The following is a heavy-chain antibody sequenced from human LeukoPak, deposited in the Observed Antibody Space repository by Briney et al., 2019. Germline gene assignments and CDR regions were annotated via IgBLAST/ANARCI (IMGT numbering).Heavy chain of an antibody. D-gene: IGHD5-24*01. CDR2: IIPILGIA. V-gene: IGHV1-69*04. Sequence: GASVKVSCKASGGTFSGYAISWVRQAPGQGLEWMGRIIPILGIANYAQKFQGRVTITADKSTSTVYMELSSLRSEDTAVCYCAREGVEMATPYYFDYWGQGTQVTVSS. J-gene: IGHJ4*02. CDR1: GGTFSGYA. CDR3: AREGVEMATPYYFDY.